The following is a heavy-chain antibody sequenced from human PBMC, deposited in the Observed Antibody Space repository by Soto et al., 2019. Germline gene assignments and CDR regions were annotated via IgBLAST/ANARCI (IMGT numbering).Heavy chain of an antibody. Sequence: QVQLLQWGAGLLKPSEALYLTCAVYGGSFSGYYWTWIRQPPGTGLEWIGEINHSGSTNYNPSLKSRVTISVDTSKNQFSLKLTSVTAADTAVYYCARDKITGLFDYWGQGTLVTVS. CDR3: ARDKITGLFDY. CDR2: INHSGST. CDR1: GGSFSGYY. D-gene: IGHD2-8*02. J-gene: IGHJ4*02. V-gene: IGHV4-34*01.